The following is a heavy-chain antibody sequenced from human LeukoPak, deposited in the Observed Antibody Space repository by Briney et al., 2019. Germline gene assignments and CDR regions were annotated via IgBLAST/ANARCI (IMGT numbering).Heavy chain of an antibody. CDR1: GGSFSGYY. V-gene: IGHV4-34*01. J-gene: IGHJ4*02. CDR3: ARDGYYYDSSGLPRFDY. Sequence: PSETLSLTCAVYGGSFSGYYWSWIRQPPGKGLEWIGEINHSGSTNYNPSLKSRVTISVDTSKNLSSLKLSSVTAADTAVYYCARDGYYYDSSGLPRFDYWGQGTLVTVSS. CDR2: INHSGST. D-gene: IGHD3-22*01.